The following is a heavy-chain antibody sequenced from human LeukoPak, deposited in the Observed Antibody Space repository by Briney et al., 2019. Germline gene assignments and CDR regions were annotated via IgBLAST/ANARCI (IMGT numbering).Heavy chain of an antibody. V-gene: IGHV4-30-4*07. CDR3: ARDANGNDAFDI. CDR2: IYYSGST. Sequence: SETLSLTCAVSGGSISSGGYSWSWIRQPPGKGLEWIGYIYYSGSTYYNPSLKSRATISVDTSKNQFSLKLSSVTAADTAVYYCARDANGNDAFDIWGQGTMVTVSS. J-gene: IGHJ3*02. D-gene: IGHD4/OR15-4a*01. CDR1: GGSISSGGYS.